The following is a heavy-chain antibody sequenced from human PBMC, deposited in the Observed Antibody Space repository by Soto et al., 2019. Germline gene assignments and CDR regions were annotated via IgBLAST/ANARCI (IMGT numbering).Heavy chain of an antibody. Sequence: QVQLVQSGAEVKKPGSSVKVSCKASGGTFSSYTISWVRQAPGQGLEWMGRIIPILGIANYAQKFQGRVTITADKSTSTAYMELSSLRSEDTAVYYCASGGGYSYGLSAFDIWGQGTIVTVSS. V-gene: IGHV1-69*02. CDR1: GGTFSSYT. CDR3: ASGGGYSYGLSAFDI. CDR2: IIPILGIA. D-gene: IGHD5-18*01. J-gene: IGHJ3*02.